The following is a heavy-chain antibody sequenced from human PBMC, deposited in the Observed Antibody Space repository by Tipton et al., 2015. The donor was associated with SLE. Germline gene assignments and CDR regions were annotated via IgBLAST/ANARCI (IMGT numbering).Heavy chain of an antibody. D-gene: IGHD3-9*01. CDR1: VGSISSYY. Sequence: TLSLTCTVSVGSISSYYWGWIRQPPGEGLEWIGSLYYSGSTYNNPTLTSRVTLSVDTSKNLFSLNLSSVTAADTAVYYCARQGGYFRGEVDNWGQGTLVTVSS. J-gene: IGHJ4*02. CDR3: ARQGGYFRGEVDN. V-gene: IGHV4-39*07. CDR2: LYYSGST.